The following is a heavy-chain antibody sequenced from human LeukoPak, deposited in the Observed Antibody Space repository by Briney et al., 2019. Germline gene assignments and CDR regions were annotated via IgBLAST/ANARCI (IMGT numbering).Heavy chain of an antibody. J-gene: IGHJ4*02. CDR3: ARPEGRDGYVQYYFDY. Sequence: KTGESLKISCKGSGYSFTSYWIGWVRQMPEKGLEWMGIIYPGDSDTRYSPSFQGQVTISADKSISTAYLQWSSLKASDTAMYYCARPEGRDGYVQYYFDYWGQGTLVTVSS. V-gene: IGHV5-51*01. D-gene: IGHD5-24*01. CDR2: IYPGDSDT. CDR1: GYSFTSYW.